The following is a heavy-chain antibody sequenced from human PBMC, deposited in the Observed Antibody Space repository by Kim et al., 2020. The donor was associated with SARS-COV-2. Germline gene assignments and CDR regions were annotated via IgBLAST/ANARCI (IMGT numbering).Heavy chain of an antibody. Sequence: LKSRVTISVATSKNQFSLKLSSVTAADTAVYYCARGKTYYYGSGSYYLDYWGQGTLVTVSS. V-gene: IGHV4-34*01. J-gene: IGHJ4*02. CDR3: ARGKTYYYGSGSYYLDY. D-gene: IGHD3-10*01.